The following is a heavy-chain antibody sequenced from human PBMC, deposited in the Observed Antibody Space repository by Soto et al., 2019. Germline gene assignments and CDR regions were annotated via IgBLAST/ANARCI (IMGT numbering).Heavy chain of an antibody. D-gene: IGHD1-26*01. V-gene: IGHV3-48*02. CDR1: GFTFSSYS. CDR3: ARDVKSGSYYYSSFIDAFDI. J-gene: IGHJ3*02. CDR2: ISSSSSTI. Sequence: GRSLRLSCAASGFTFSSYSMNWVRQAPGKGLELVSYISSSSSTIYYADSVKGRFTISRDNAKNSLYLQMNSLRDEDTAVYYCARDVKSGSYYYSSFIDAFDIWGQGTMVTVSS.